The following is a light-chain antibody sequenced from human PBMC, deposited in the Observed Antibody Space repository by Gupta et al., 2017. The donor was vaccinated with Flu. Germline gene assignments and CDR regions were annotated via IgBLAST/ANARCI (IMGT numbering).Light chain of an antibody. CDR1: EDISNY. V-gene: IGKV1-33*01. Sequence: SLSASVGDRVAITCQANEDISNYLNWYEQKPGKAPKLLIYEASTWETGVPSRFSGTGSGLEFTLTINNLQAEDTATYFCQQFEDSPHFSFGHGTKVDV. CDR2: EAS. J-gene: IGKJ3*01. CDR3: QQFEDSPHFS.